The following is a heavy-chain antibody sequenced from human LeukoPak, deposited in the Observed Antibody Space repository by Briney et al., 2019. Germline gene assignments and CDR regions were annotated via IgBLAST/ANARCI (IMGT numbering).Heavy chain of an antibody. CDR1: DSSITSTYY. J-gene: IGHJ4*02. V-gene: IGHV4-38-2*02. Sequence: PSETLSLTCTVSDSSITSTYYWAWFRQPPGKGPGWIATVFRLQTVRTFYNPSLESRVTMSLDPSQNQFSLNLTSVTAADTALYFCARVLHAPYLIDSWGQGTLVTVSS. D-gene: IGHD2-8*01. CDR3: ARVLHAPYLIDS. CDR2: VFRLQTVRT.